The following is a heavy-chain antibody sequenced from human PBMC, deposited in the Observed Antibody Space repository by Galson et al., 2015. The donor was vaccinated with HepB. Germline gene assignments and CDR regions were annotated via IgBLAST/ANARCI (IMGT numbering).Heavy chain of an antibody. CDR3: TTDIQLWLNAFDI. V-gene: IGHV3-15*07. CDR2: IKSKTDGGTT. J-gene: IGHJ3*02. CDR1: GFTFSNAW. D-gene: IGHD5-18*01. Sequence: SLRLSCAASGFTFSNAWMNWVRQAPGKGLEWVGRIKSKTDGGTTDYGAPVKGRFAISRDDSKNTLYLQMNSLKTEDTAVYYCTTDIQLWLNAFDIWGQGTMVTVSS.